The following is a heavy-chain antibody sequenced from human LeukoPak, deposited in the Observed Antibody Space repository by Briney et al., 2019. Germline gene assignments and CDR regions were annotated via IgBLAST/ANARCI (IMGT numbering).Heavy chain of an antibody. J-gene: IGHJ4*02. CDR1: GFTFSSYS. CDR2: ISSSSSYI. Sequence: PGGSLRLSCAASGFTFSSYSMNWVRQAPGKGLEWVSSISSSSSYIYYADSVKGRFTISRDNAKNSLYLQMNSLRAEDTAMYYCARVVVYERGPTFDYWGQGTLVTVSS. CDR3: ARVVVYERGPTFDY. V-gene: IGHV3-21*01. D-gene: IGHD3-10*01.